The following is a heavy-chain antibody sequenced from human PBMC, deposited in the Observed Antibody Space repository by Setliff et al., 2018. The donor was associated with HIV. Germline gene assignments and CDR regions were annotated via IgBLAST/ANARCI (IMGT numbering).Heavy chain of an antibody. CDR1: GFTVSSNY. Sequence: HPGGSLRLSCAASGFTVSSNYMSWVRQAPGKGLEWVSLIYSGGSTYYTDSVKARFTISRDNSKNTLFLQMNSLRAADTAVYYCARVSFGITGTTGWFDPWGQGTLVTVSS. J-gene: IGHJ5*02. CDR3: ARVSFGITGTTGWFDP. D-gene: IGHD1-20*01. V-gene: IGHV3-66*01. CDR2: IYSGGST.